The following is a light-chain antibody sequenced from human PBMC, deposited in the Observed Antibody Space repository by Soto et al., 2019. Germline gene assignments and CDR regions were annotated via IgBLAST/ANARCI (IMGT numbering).Light chain of an antibody. CDR1: QRISTY. V-gene: IGKV1-39*01. CDR3: QQSYSTPYT. J-gene: IGKJ2*01. CDR2: NAA. Sequence: DIQMTQSPSSLSASVGDRVTITCRASQRISTYLNWYQQKPGKAPKLLIYNAANLESGVPSRFSGSGSGTDFTLTISSLQPEDIAAYYCQQSYSTPYTFGQGTKLEIK.